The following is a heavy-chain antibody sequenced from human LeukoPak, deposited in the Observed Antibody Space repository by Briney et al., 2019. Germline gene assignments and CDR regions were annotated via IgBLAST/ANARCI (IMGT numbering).Heavy chain of an antibody. J-gene: IGHJ4*02. CDR1: GFTFSSYA. D-gene: IGHD2-21*02. CDR2: ISGSGGST. Sequence: QAGGSLRLSCAASGFTFSSYAMSWVRQAPGKGLEWVSAISGSGGSTYYADSVKGRFTISRDNSKNTLYLQMNSLRAEDTAVYYCAKEQYNIVVVTASYWGQGTLVTVSS. CDR3: AKEQYNIVVVTASY. V-gene: IGHV3-23*01.